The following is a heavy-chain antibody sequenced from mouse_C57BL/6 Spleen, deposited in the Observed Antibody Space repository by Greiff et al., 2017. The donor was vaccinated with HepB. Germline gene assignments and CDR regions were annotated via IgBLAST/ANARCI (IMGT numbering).Heavy chain of an antibody. D-gene: IGHD1-1*01. J-gene: IGHJ2*01. V-gene: IGHV1-42*01. CDR1: GYSFTGYY. CDR2: INPSTGGT. CDR3: ARDGSGY. Sequence: EVQLQQSGPELVKPGASVKISCKASGYSFTGYYMNWVKQSPEKSLEWIGEINPSTGGTTYNQKFKAKATLTVAKSSSTAYMQLKSLTSEDSAVYYCARDGSGYWGQSTTLTVSS.